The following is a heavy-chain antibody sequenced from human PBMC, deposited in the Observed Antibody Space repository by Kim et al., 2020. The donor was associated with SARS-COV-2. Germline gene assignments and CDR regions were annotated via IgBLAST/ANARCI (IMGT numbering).Heavy chain of an antibody. CDR2: IYYSGST. J-gene: IGHJ5*02. CDR1: GGSISSGDYY. CDR3: ARTDSVDYGNWFDP. Sequence: SETLSLTCTVSGGSISSGDYYWSWIRQPPGKGLEWIGYIYYSGSTYYNPSLKSRLTISVDTSKNQLSQKLTSVTAADTAVYYCARTDSVDYGNWFDPWGQGTLVTVSS. D-gene: IGHD4-17*01. V-gene: IGHV4-30-4*01.